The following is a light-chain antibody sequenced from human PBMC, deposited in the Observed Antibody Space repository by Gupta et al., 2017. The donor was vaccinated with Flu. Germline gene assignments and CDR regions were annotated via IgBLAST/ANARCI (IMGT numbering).Light chain of an antibody. J-gene: IGKJ1*01. Sequence: DIQMTQSPSSLSASVGDRVTITCRASQSITNYLHWYQQKPGKAPKLLIYSASTWQTGVPSRFSGSGSGTEFTLTISRLQPEDFAAYYCQHCFKTPPTFGQGTNVEIK. CDR1: QSITNY. V-gene: IGKV1-39*01. CDR3: QHCFKTPPT. CDR2: SAS.